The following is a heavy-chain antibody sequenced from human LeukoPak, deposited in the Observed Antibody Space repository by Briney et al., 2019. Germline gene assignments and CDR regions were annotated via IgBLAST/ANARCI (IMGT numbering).Heavy chain of an antibody. V-gene: IGHV3-30*02. CDR3: AKVGMTTVTTAY. CDR1: GFTFSSYG. J-gene: IGHJ4*02. CDR2: IQYDGSNK. Sequence: PGGSLRLSCAASGFTFSSYGMHWVRQAPGKGLEWVAFIQYDGSNKYYADSVKGRFTISRDNSKNTLYLQMNSLRAEDTAVYYCAKVGMTTVTTAYWGQGTLVTVSS. D-gene: IGHD4-17*01.